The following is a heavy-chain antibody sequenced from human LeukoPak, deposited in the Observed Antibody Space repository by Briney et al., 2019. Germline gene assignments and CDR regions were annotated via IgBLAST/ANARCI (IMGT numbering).Heavy chain of an antibody. J-gene: IGHJ4*02. CDR3: ARGYRRYDSSGYYSDY. Sequence: ASVKVSCKVSGYTLTELSMHWVRQAPGKGLEWMGGFDPEDGETIYAQKFQGRVTMTEDTSTDTAYMELSSLRSEDTAVYYCARGYRRYDSSGYYSDYWGQGTLVTVSS. V-gene: IGHV1-24*01. D-gene: IGHD3-22*01. CDR2: FDPEDGET. CDR1: GYTLTELS.